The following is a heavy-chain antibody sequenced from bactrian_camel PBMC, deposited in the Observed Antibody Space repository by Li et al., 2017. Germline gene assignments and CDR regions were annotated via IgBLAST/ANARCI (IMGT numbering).Heavy chain of an antibody. J-gene: IGHJ6*01. CDR1: YVYSDFI. D-gene: IGHD2*01. V-gene: IGHV3S42*01. CDR3: AAAPSGFYRCSHIQRTTTMTPSDFTH. CDR2: IDSDGDT. Sequence: VQLVESGGGSVQAGGSLRLSCAASYVYSDFIMAWFRQAPGKGREGVAAIDSDGDTSYLDSVKGRFTISTDNAKNTLYLQMDSLKPGDTAMYYCAAAPSGFYRCSHIQRTTTMTPSDFTHWGQGTQVTVS.